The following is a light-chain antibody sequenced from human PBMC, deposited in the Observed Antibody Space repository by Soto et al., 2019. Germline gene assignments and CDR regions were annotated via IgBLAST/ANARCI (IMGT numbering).Light chain of an antibody. Sequence: QSALTQTPSASGSPGQSVTISCTGTSSDVGGYHYVSWYQQHPGKAPKLMIYEVSKRPSGVPDRFSGSKSGNTASLTVSGLQAEDEADYYCFSYAGSNNYVFGTGTKVTVL. CDR2: EVS. V-gene: IGLV2-8*01. J-gene: IGLJ1*01. CDR1: SSDVGGYHY. CDR3: FSYAGSNNYV.